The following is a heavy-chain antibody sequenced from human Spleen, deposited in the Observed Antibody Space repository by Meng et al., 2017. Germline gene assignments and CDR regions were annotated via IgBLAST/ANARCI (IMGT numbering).Heavy chain of an antibody. J-gene: IGHJ4*02. Sequence: ASVKVSCKVSDYTLTSDGFSWVRQAPGQGLQWMGWINVYNGITNYGRNFQGRVTLTTDTSTSTGYMGLRSLTSDDTAVYYCATRGNPYLDRWGQGTLVTVSS. CDR1: DYTLTSDG. V-gene: IGHV1-18*04. CDR2: INVYNGIT. CDR3: ATRGNPYLDR.